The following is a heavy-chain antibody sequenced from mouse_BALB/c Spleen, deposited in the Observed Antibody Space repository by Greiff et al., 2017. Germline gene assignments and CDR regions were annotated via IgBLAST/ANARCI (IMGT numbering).Heavy chain of an antibody. CDR3: AQSDYDYYAMDY. Sequence: EVQLQQSGPELVKPGASVKISCKASGYTFTDYNMHWVKQSHGKSLEWIGYIYPYNGGTGYNQKFKSKATLTVDNSSSTAYMELRSLTSEDSAVYYCAQSDYDYYAMDYWGQGTSVTVSS. V-gene: IGHV1S29*02. D-gene: IGHD2-4*01. J-gene: IGHJ4*01. CDR1: GYTFTDYN. CDR2: IYPYNGGT.